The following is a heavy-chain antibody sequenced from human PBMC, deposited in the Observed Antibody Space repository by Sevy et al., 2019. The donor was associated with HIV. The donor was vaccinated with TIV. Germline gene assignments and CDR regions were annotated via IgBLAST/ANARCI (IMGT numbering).Heavy chain of an antibody. CDR1: GGSISSSSYY. V-gene: IGHV4-39*01. CDR2: IYYSGST. Sequence: ETLSLTCTVSGGSISSSSYYWGWIRQPPGKGLEWIGSIYYSGSTYYNPSLRSRVTISVDTSKNQFSLKLSSVTAADTAVYYCARRLGAARAFDIWGQGTMDTVSS. CDR3: ARRLGAARAFDI. D-gene: IGHD3-10*01. J-gene: IGHJ3*02.